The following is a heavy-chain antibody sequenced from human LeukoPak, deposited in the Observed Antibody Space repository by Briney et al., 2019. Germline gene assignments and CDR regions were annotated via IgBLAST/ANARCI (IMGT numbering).Heavy chain of an antibody. CDR1: GFTFSSYS. CDR3: ASRRYNGSGTYYLGY. D-gene: IGHD3-10*01. CDR2: ISSSSSYI. V-gene: IGHV3-21*01. Sequence: PGGSLRLSCAASGFTFSSYSMNWVRQAPGKGLEWVSSISSSSSYIYYADSVKGRFTISRDNAHNSLYLQMNSLRAEDTAVYYCASRRYNGSGTYYLGYWGQGTLVTVSS. J-gene: IGHJ4*02.